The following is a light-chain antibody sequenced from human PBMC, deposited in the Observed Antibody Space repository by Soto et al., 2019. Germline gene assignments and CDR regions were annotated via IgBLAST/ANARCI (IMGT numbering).Light chain of an antibody. J-gene: IGKJ1*01. CDR1: RSISDW. V-gene: IGKV1-5*01. CDR3: LQYSSHSWT. CDR2: DAS. Sequence: DIQMTQSPSSLSPSVGDRVTITCRASRSISDWLAWYQQKPGKAPELLIFDASNLKSGVSSRFSGSGSGTEFTLNISRLQPDDVATYYCLQYSSHSWTFGQGTKVDIK.